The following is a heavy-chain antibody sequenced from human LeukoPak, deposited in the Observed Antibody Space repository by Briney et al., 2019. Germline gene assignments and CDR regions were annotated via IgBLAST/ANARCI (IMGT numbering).Heavy chain of an antibody. CDR3: ARGRGGDHVLDY. CDR1: GVSISSYY. V-gene: IGHV4-59*08. Sequence: SETLSLTCTVSGVSISSYYWSWIRQPPGKGLEWIGYIYYSGNTNYNPSLKSRVTISVDTSKNQFSLKLSTVPAADTAVYYCARGRGGDHVLDYWGQGTLVTVSS. J-gene: IGHJ4*02. D-gene: IGHD4-17*01. CDR2: IYYSGNT.